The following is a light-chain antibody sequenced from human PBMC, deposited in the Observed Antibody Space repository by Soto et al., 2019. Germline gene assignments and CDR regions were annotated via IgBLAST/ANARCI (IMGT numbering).Light chain of an antibody. Sequence: QSALTQPASVSGSPGQSITISCTGTSSDVGGYNYVSWYQEHPGKAPKLMIYDVSNRPSGVSNRFSGSKSGNTASLTISGLQAEVEADYYCSSYTTDSTYVFGTGTKVTVL. CDR1: SSDVGGYNY. CDR2: DVS. V-gene: IGLV2-14*01. J-gene: IGLJ1*01. CDR3: SSYTTDSTYV.